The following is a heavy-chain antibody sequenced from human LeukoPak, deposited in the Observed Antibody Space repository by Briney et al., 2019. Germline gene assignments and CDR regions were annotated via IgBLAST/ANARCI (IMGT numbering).Heavy chain of an antibody. D-gene: IGHD5-24*01. Sequence: KTSETLSLTCTVSGGSISSYYWSWIRQPPVKGLEWIGYIYYSGSTNYNPSLKSRVTISVDTSKNQFSLKLSSVTAADTAVYYCARTNRDGHFDYWGQGTLVTVSS. CDR2: IYYSGST. CDR1: GGSISSYY. V-gene: IGHV4-59*01. J-gene: IGHJ4*02. CDR3: ARTNRDGHFDY.